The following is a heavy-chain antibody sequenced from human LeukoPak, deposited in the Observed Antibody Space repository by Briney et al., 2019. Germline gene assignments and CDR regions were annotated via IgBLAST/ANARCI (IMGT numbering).Heavy chain of an antibody. V-gene: IGHV3-33*01. CDR3: ARDSYYYDSSGYHSHFDY. CDR1: GFTFSSYG. J-gene: IGHJ4*02. CDR2: IWYDGSNK. Sequence: GGSLRLSCAASGFTFSSYGMHWVRQAPGKGLEWVAVIWYDGSNKYYADSVKGRFTISRDNSKNTLYLQMNSLRAEDTAVYYCARDSYYYDSSGYHSHFDYWGQGTLVTVSS. D-gene: IGHD3-22*01.